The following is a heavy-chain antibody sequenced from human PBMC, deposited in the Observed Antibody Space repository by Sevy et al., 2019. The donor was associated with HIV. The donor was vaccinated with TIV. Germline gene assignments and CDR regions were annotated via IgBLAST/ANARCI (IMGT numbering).Heavy chain of an antibody. CDR1: RLTFSSSS. Sequence: GGSLRLSCAASRLTFSSSSVNWVRQAPGKGLEWVANIKQDGSEKYYVDSVKGRFTISRDNAKNSLYLQMNSLRAEDTAVYYCARGEYSYYDSSGYYPFDYWGQGTLVTVSS. CDR2: IKQDGSEK. CDR3: ARGEYSYYDSSGYYPFDY. D-gene: IGHD3-22*01. V-gene: IGHV3-7*01. J-gene: IGHJ4*02.